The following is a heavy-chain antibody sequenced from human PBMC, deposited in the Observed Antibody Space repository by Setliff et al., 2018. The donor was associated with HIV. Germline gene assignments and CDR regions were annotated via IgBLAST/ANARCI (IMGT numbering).Heavy chain of an antibody. CDR1: GGSLSNYC. CDR2: IFASETT. Sequence: PSETLSLTCSVSGGSLSNYCWNWIRQSPGKGLEWIGYIFASETTNYNPYYNPSLQSRVTLSIDTSKNQFSLKLRSVTAADTAVYYCARSGFYYDTTDYYRHTGASAVDAFDIWGQGTMVTVSS. V-gene: IGHV4-4*09. D-gene: IGHD3-22*01. J-gene: IGHJ3*02. CDR3: ARSGFYYDTTDYYRHTGASAVDAFDI.